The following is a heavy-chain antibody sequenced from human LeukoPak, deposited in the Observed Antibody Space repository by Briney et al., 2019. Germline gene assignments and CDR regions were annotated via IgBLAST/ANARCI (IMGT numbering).Heavy chain of an antibody. D-gene: IGHD2-21*02. CDR3: ARDQGVTASNFDY. J-gene: IGHJ4*02. CDR1: GFTFSSYS. Sequence: GGSLRLSCAASGFTFSSYSMNWVRQAPGKGLEWVSSISSSSSYTYYADSVKGRFTISRDNAKNSLYLQMNSLRAEDTAVHYCARDQGVTASNFDYWGQGTLVTVSS. V-gene: IGHV3-21*01. CDR2: ISSSSSYT.